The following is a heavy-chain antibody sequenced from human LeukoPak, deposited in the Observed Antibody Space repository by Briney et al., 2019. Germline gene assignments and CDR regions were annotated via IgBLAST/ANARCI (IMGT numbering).Heavy chain of an antibody. V-gene: IGHV4-39*01. Sequence: SETLSLTCTVSGGSISNSYYYWGWIRQPPGQGLEWIGYIYYSGNTYYNPSLKSRVTISLDTSKNQFSLNLNSVTAADTAVYYCARHARGLDPWGQGTLVTVSS. J-gene: IGHJ5*02. CDR2: IYYSGNT. D-gene: IGHD2-21*01. CDR3: ARHARGLDP. CDR1: GGSISNSYYY.